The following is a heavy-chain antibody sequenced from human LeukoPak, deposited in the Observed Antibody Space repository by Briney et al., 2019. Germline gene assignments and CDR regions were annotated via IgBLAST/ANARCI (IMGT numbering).Heavy chain of an antibody. D-gene: IGHD6-13*01. CDR3: AKGLAAAGPGGFDP. CDR2: IRYDGSNK. J-gene: IGHJ5*02. V-gene: IGHV3-30*02. Sequence: GGSLRLSCAASGFTFSSYGMHWVRQAPGKGLEWVAFIRYDGSNKYYADSVKGRFTISRDNSKNTLYLQMNSLRAEDTAVYYCAKGLAAAGPGGFDPWGQGTLVTVSS. CDR1: GFTFSSYG.